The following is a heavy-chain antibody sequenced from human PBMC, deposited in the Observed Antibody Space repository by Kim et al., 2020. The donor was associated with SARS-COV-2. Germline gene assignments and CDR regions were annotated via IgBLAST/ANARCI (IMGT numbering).Heavy chain of an antibody. J-gene: IGHJ5*02. Sequence: ASVKVSCKVSGYTLTELSMHWVRQAPGKGLEWMGGFDPEDGETIYAQKFQGRVTMTEDTSTDTAYMELSSLRSEDTAVYYCATSPGVWSFYSSNWFVPWGQGTLVRVSS. CDR2: FDPEDGET. V-gene: IGHV1-24*01. CDR3: ATSPGVWSFYSSNWFVP. CDR1: GYTLTELS. D-gene: IGHD3-3*01.